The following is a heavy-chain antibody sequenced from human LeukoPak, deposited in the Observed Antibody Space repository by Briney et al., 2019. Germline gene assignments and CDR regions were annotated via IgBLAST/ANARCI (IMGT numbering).Heavy chain of an antibody. CDR3: ATKSPLVLRYFDWLVGYYFDY. V-gene: IGHV1-24*01. CDR1: GYTLTELS. J-gene: IGHJ4*02. CDR2: FDPEDGET. Sequence: ASVKVSCKVSGYTLTELSMHWVRQAPGKGLEWMGGFDPEDGETIHAQKFQGRVTMTEDTSTDTAYMELSSLRSEDTAVYYCATKSPLVLRYFDWLVGYYFDYWGQGTLVTVSS. D-gene: IGHD3-9*01.